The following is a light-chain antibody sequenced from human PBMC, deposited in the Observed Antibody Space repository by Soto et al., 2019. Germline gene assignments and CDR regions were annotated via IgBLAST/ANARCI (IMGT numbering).Light chain of an antibody. J-gene: IGKJ4*01. CDR2: GAS. CDR1: QSVGSTF. V-gene: IGKV3-20*01. Sequence: EIVLTQAPGTRSLSPGERPSRSCRASQSVGSTFLAWYQQKPGQAPRLIIYGASTRATGIPDRFSGSGSGKDFTLTIDRLEPEDFAVYYCHQYYSSPTTFGAGTKVDI. CDR3: HQYYSSPTT.